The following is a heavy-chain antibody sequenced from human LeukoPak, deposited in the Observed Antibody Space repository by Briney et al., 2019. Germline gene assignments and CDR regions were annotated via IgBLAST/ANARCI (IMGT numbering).Heavy chain of an antibody. J-gene: IGHJ4*02. D-gene: IGHD3-3*01. CDR3: ARDRFGVVSSRARPYDY. Sequence: PGGSLRLSCAASGFTFSSYSMNWVRQAPGKGLEWVSSISSSSSYIYYADSVKGRFTISRDNAKNSLYLQMNSLRAEDTAVYYCARDRFGVVSSRARPYDYWGQGTLVTVSS. CDR2: ISSSSSYI. V-gene: IGHV3-21*01. CDR1: GFTFSSYS.